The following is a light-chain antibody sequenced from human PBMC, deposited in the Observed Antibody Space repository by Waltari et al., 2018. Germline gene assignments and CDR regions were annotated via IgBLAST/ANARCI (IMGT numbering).Light chain of an antibody. V-gene: IGLV2-14*01. J-gene: IGLJ2*01. CDR3: SSYTSSSTLVL. CDR1: RSTVGGYNY. Sequence: QSALTQPAPVSGSPGQSITISCTGTRSTVGGYNYVSWYQQNPGKAPKLMIYDVSKRPSGVSNRFSGSKSGNTASLTISGLQAEDEADYYCSSYTSSSTLVLFGGGTKLTVL. CDR2: DVS.